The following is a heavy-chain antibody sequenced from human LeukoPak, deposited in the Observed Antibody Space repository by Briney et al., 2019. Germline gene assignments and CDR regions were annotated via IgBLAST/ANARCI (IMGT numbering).Heavy chain of an antibody. Sequence: GGSLRLSSAASGFTFSSYAMSWVRQAPGKGLEWVSAISGSGGSTYYADSVKGRFTISRDSSKSTLFLQMNSLRVEDTAVYYCAKMVPRGSGWAFHYWGQGALVTVSS. V-gene: IGHV3-23*01. CDR2: ISGSGGST. D-gene: IGHD6-19*01. CDR1: GFTFSSYA. J-gene: IGHJ4*02. CDR3: AKMVPRGSGWAFHY.